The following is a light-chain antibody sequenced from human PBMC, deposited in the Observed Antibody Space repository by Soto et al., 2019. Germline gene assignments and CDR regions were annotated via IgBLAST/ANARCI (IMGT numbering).Light chain of an antibody. CDR1: QSISSS. CDR2: AAS. J-gene: IGKJ1*01. CDR3: QQSLNLPRT. Sequence: DIEMTQSPSSLSASVGETITITCRASQSISSSLNWFQHSPGQPPKLLLFAASNLHAGVPPRFSGSGSGTSFSLTIRSLQPEDFATYYRQQSLNLPRTFGPGTKVDIK. V-gene: IGKV1-39*01.